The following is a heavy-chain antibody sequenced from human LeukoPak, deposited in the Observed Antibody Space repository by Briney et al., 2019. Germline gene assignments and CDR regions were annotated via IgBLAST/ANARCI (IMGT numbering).Heavy chain of an antibody. V-gene: IGHV3-48*04. CDR1: GFTFTTYS. D-gene: IGHD1-26*01. J-gene: IGHJ6*03. CDR3: ARDPYSGSYSDYYYYYMDV. CDR2: ISSGSSAI. Sequence: GGSLRLSCEASGFTFTTYSMTWVRQAPGKGLEWVSIISSGSSAISSAAALKGRFTISSDDAKNLLYLQLNSLRAEDTAVYYCARDPYSGSYSDYYYYYMDVWGKGTTVTVSS.